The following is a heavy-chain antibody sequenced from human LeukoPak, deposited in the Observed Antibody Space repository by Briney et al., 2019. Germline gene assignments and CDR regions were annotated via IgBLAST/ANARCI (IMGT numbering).Heavy chain of an antibody. J-gene: IGHJ1*01. D-gene: IGHD2-15*01. Sequence: GGSLRLSCAASGFTFSSYAMHWVRQAPGKGLEWVAVISYDGSNKYYADSVKGRFTISRDNSKNTLYLQMNSLRAEDTAVYYCARDRRWQLGRAEYFQHWGQGTLVTVSS. V-gene: IGHV3-30-3*01. CDR3: ARDRRWQLGRAEYFQH. CDR2: ISYDGSNK. CDR1: GFTFSSYA.